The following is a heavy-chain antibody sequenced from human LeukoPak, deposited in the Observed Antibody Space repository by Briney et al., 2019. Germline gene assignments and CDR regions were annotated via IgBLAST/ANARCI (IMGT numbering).Heavy chain of an antibody. J-gene: IGHJ6*02. CDR2: IYYSGST. Sequence: SETLSLTCTVSGGSISSYYWSWIRQPPGKGLEWIGYIYYSGSTNYNPSLKSRVTISVDTSKNRFSLKLSSVTAADTAVYYCARAEFSSSWYGHYGMDVWGQGTTVTVSS. CDR1: GGSISSYY. V-gene: IGHV4-59*01. CDR3: ARAEFSSSWYGHYGMDV. D-gene: IGHD6-13*01.